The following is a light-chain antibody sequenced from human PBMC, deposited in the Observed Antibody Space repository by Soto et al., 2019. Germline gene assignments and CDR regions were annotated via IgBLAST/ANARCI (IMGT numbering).Light chain of an antibody. V-gene: IGKV3-20*01. CDR1: QSVSGNF. J-gene: IGKJ4*01. CDR2: SAS. CDR3: QQYGSSPGA. Sequence: EIVLTQSPGPLSLSPGERATLSCRASQSVSGNFLGWYQQTRGQAPRLLIYSASARTGGTPDRFSGSGSGTDFTLTISRLEPEDFAVYYCQQYGSSPGAFGGGTKVEV.